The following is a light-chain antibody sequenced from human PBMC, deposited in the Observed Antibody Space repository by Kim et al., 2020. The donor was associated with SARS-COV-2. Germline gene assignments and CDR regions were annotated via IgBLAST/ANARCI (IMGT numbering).Light chain of an antibody. J-gene: IGLJ1*01. V-gene: IGLV2-14*01. CDR2: DVS. Sequence: QSDLTQPASVSGSPGQSITIACTGTSSDVGGYNYVSWYQQHPGKAPKLMIYDVSKRPSGVSNRFSGSKSGNTASLTISGLQAEDEADYYCSSYTSSSTDVFGTGTKVTVL. CDR1: SSDVGGYNY. CDR3: SSYTSSSTDV.